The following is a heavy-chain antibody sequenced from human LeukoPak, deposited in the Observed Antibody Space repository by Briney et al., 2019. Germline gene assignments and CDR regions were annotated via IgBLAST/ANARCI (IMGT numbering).Heavy chain of an antibody. CDR1: GFTFSSYA. J-gene: IGHJ6*03. CDR2: ISGSGGST. Sequence: PGGSLRLSCAASGFTFSSYAMSWVRQAPGKGLEWVSAISGSGGSTYYADSVKGRFTISRDNSKNTLYLQMNSLRAEDTAVYYCAKDLSSSWYLGYMDVWGKGTTVTVSS. CDR3: AKDLSSSWYLGYMDV. D-gene: IGHD6-13*01. V-gene: IGHV3-23*01.